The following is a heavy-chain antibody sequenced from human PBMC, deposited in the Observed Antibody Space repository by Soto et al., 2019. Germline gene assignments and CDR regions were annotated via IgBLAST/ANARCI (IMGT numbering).Heavy chain of an antibody. Sequence: SYHPSLSCTVSGDCISSYYWCCIRQPPGKGLEWIGYIYYSGSTNYNPSLKSRVTISVDTSKNQFSLKLSSVTAADTAVNYCVLVDWYSSSFFDYCGQGTLV. CDR1: GDCISSYY. CDR3: VLVDWYSSSFFDY. J-gene: IGHJ4*02. V-gene: IGHV4-59*01. CDR2: IYYSGST. D-gene: IGHD6-13*01.